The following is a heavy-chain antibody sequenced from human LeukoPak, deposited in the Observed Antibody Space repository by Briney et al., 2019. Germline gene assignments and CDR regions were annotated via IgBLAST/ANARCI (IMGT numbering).Heavy chain of an antibody. CDR2: IYYSGST. V-gene: IGHV4-59*08. CDR1: GGSISSYY. CDR3: AAHDFWCGYLGRDWFDP. J-gene: IGHJ5*02. D-gene: IGHD3-3*01. Sequence: SETLSLTCTVSGGSISSYYWSWIRQPPGKGLEWIGYIYYSGSTNYNPSLKSRVTISVDTSKNQFSLKLSSVTAADTAVYYCAAHDFWCGYLGRDWFDPWGQGTLVTVSS.